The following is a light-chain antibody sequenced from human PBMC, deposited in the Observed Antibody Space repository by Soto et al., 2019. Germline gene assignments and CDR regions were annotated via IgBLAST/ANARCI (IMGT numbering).Light chain of an antibody. CDR3: SSYSSSSTLYV. Sequence: QSALTQPASVSGSPGQSITISCSVTSSDVGGYDHVSWYQQHPGKGPKLIIHEVDNRPSGVSLRFSGSKSGDTASLTISGLHPEDEADYYCSSYSSSSTLYVFGTGTKVTVL. J-gene: IGLJ1*01. V-gene: IGLV2-14*01. CDR1: SSDVGGYDH. CDR2: EVD.